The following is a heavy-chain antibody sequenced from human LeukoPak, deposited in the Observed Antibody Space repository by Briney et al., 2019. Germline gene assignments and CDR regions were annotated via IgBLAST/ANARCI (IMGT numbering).Heavy chain of an antibody. J-gene: IGHJ6*02. CDR3: ARGMAVAGYYYYYYGMDV. V-gene: IGHV4-39*01. Sequence: SETLSLTCTVSGGSISSSGYYWGWIRQPPGKGLEWIGSIYYSGTTYYNPSLKSRVTISTDTSKNQFSLKLRSVTAADTAVYYCARGMAVAGYYYYYYGMDVWGQGTTVTVSS. CDR1: GGSISSSGYY. CDR2: IYYSGTT. D-gene: IGHD6-19*01.